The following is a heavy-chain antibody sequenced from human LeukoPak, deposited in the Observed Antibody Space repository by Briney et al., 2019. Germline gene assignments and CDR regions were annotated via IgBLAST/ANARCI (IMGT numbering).Heavy chain of an antibody. CDR3: AKDLSSVVVAATLDY. Sequence: PGGSLRLSCAASGFTFSSYCMSWVRQAPGKGLEWVANINQDGREKYYVDSVTGRFTISRDNTKNSLFLQMNSLRAEDTAVYYCAKDLSSVVVAATLDYWGQGTLVTVSS. CDR2: INQDGREK. J-gene: IGHJ4*02. V-gene: IGHV3-7*01. CDR1: GFTFSSYC. D-gene: IGHD2-15*01.